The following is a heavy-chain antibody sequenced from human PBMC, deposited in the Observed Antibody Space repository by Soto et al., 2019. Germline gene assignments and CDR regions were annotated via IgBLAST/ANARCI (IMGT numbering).Heavy chain of an antibody. V-gene: IGHV3-7*04. CDR3: ARGGYCPDY. CDR2: IKQDGSEK. Sequence: GGSLRLSCAASGFTFSNYWMNWVRQAPGKGLEWVANIKQDGSEKYYVDSVKGRFTISRDNAKNSLYLQMNSLRAEDTAVYYCARGGYCPDYWGQGTLVTVSS. D-gene: IGHD3-22*01. J-gene: IGHJ4*02. CDR1: GFTFSNYW.